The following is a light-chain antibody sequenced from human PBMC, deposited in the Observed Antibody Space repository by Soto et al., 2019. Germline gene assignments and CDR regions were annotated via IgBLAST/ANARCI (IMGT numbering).Light chain of an antibody. CDR2: EAS. CDR3: QQYNGFWT. Sequence: DIQMTQSPSTLSASVGDRVTITCRASQSISGSLAWYQQKPGKAPKLLIYEASNLKSGVPSRFSGSGSGTEYTLTITCLQPDDFASYYCQQYNGFWTFGQGTKVDIK. J-gene: IGKJ1*01. CDR1: QSISGS. V-gene: IGKV1-5*03.